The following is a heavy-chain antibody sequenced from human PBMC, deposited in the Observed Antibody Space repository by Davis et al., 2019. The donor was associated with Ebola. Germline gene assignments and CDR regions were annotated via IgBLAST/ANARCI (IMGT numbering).Heavy chain of an antibody. CDR1: GGSISSSSYY. V-gene: IGHV4-39*01. CDR2: IYYSGST. CDR3: ASRTTVTTRTNYYYGMDV. D-gene: IGHD4-17*01. Sequence: PSDTLSLTCTVSGGSISSSSYYWGWIRQPPGKGLEWIGSIYYSGSTYYNPSLKSRVTISVDTSKNQFSLKLSSVTAADTAVYYCASRTTVTTRTNYYYGMDVWGQGTTVTVSS. J-gene: IGHJ6*02.